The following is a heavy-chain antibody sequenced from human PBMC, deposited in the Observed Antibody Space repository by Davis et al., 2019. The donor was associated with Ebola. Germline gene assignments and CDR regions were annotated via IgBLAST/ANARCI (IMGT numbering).Heavy chain of an antibody. CDR3: VRASSGSYYSVFDN. V-gene: IGHV3-48*02. J-gene: IGHJ4*02. D-gene: IGHD1-26*01. CDR2: ISSIGGTT. Sequence: PGGSLRLSCITSGFTFTANSMNWVRQAPGKGLEWISYISSIGGTTYYADFVQGRFTISRDNAKKSLYLQMNSLRDEDTAVYYCVRASSGSYYSVFDNWGQGSLVTVTS. CDR1: GFTFTANS.